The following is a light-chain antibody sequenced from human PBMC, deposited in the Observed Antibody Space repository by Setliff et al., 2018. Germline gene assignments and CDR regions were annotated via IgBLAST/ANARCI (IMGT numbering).Light chain of an antibody. V-gene: IGLV2-8*01. CDR3: SSYAGSNNPYV. J-gene: IGLJ1*01. CDR2: EVS. CDR1: SSDVGGYNY. Sequence: ALTQPPSASGSPGQSVTISCTGTSSDVGGYNYVSWYQQHPGKAPKLMIYEVSKRPSGVPDRFSGSKSGNTASLTASGLQAEDEADYYCSSYAGSNNPYVFGTGTKGTVL.